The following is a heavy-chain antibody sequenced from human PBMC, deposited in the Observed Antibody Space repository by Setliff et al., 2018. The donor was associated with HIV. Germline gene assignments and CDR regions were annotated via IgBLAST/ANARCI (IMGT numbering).Heavy chain of an antibody. D-gene: IGHD1-26*01. CDR3: ARAAYSGTYVWEPATDL. V-gene: IGHV4-59*08. CDR1: GGSMRNYY. J-gene: IGHJ2*01. Sequence: SETLSLTCSVSGGSMRNYYWSWIRQPPRKGLEWVGYISYNGITTYNPSLGSRLTILVDTSRNQFSLNLSSVTAADTAVYYCARAAYSGTYVWEPATDLWGRGTLVTVSS. CDR2: ISYNGIT.